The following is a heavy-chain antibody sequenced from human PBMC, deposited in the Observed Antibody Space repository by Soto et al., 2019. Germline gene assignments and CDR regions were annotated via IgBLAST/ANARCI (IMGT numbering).Heavy chain of an antibody. CDR2: IIPIQGTA. CDR3: AKSLLFVDHAYMDG. J-gene: IGHJ6*03. CDR1: GGSFISYS. D-gene: IGHD2-21*01. Sequence: QVQLVQSGAEVKKPGSSVKVSCEASGGSFISYSFTWVRQAPGQGLEWMGRIIPIQGTASYALKFQDRVTITADRSTKTGYMGLRSLRPEDTALYFCAKSLLFVDHAYMDGWGKGTTVTVSS. V-gene: IGHV1-69*08.